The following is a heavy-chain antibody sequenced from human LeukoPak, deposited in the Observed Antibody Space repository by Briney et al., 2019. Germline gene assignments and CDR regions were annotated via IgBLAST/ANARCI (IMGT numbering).Heavy chain of an antibody. CDR2: ISSSSSTI. CDR3: ASSLSVYYYYYMDV. V-gene: IGHV3-48*04. Sequence: QSGGSLRLSCAASGFTFSSYSMNWVRQAPGKGLEWVSYISSSSSTIYYADSVEGRFTISRDNAKDSLYLQMNSLRAEDTAVYYCASSLSVYYYYYMDVWGKGTTVTVSS. CDR1: GFTFSSYS. J-gene: IGHJ6*03.